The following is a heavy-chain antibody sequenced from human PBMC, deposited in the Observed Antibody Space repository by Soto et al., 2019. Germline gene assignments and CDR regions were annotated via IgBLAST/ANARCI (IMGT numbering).Heavy chain of an antibody. V-gene: IGHV4-4*02. CDR2: IFHSGSS. D-gene: IGHD4-17*01. CDR3: ATFNYGDHAFDN. Sequence: QVHLQEAGPGLVNPSGTLSLTCAVSSGSVGDNKWWTWVRQSPGKGMEWMGAIFHSGSSNYNPSLGSRISMSIDTSMNQVSLKLTSVTAADTAIYYCATFNYGDHAFDNWGQGTLVTV. CDR1: SGSVGDNKW. J-gene: IGHJ4*02.